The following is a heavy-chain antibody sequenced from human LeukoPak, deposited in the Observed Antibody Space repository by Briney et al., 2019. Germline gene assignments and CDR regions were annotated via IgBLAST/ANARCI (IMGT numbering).Heavy chain of an antibody. CDR3: ARGIGAVAAYFDY. D-gene: IGHD6-6*01. J-gene: IGHJ4*02. V-gene: IGHV3-33*01. CDR2: IWYDGRNE. Sequence: EAGRSLRLSCAASGFPLSGYGMHRVRQAPGKGLEWVAVIWYDGRNEYFADSVKGRFSISRDNSKNTLYLQMNSLRAEDTAVYYCARGIGAVAAYFDYWGQGTLVTVSS. CDR1: GFPLSGYG.